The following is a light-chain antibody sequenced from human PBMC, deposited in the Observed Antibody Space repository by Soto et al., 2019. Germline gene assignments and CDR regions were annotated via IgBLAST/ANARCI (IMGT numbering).Light chain of an antibody. Sequence: EIVFTQSPGTLSLSRGERATLSCRAGQSVSSSQLAWYQQKPGQAPRLLVYGASSRATGIPERFSGSVSETDFTLSISRLEPEDFAVYYCQHYGNSPLTFGQGTRLEIK. J-gene: IGKJ5*01. V-gene: IGKV3-20*01. CDR1: QSVSSSQ. CDR2: GAS. CDR3: QHYGNSPLT.